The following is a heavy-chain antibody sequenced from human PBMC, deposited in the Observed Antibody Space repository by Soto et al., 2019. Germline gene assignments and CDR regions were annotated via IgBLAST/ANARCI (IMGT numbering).Heavy chain of an antibody. J-gene: IGHJ6*02. Sequence: QVQLVQSGAEVKKPGSSVKVPCKASGGTFSSYAISWVRQAPGQGLEWMGGIIPIFGTANYAQKFQGRVTITADKSTSTAYMELSSLRSEDTAVYYCARKAYCGGDCYSFYGMDVWGQGTTVTVSS. V-gene: IGHV1-69*06. CDR1: GGTFSSYA. CDR2: IIPIFGTA. CDR3: ARKAYCGGDCYSFYGMDV. D-gene: IGHD2-21*02.